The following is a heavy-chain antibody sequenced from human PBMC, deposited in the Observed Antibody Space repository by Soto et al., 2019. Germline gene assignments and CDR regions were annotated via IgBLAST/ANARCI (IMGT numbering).Heavy chain of an antibody. D-gene: IGHD2-15*01. CDR3: AREACSGGSCYSDY. CDR1: GFTVSSYA. V-gene: IGHV3-64*01. CDR2: ISSNGVST. Sequence: GGSLRLSCAASGFTVSSYAMHWVRQAPGKGLEYVSAISSNGVSTYYANSVKGRFTISRDNCKSTLFLEMGSLRAEDMAVYYCAREACSGGSCYSDYWGQGALVTVSS. J-gene: IGHJ4*02.